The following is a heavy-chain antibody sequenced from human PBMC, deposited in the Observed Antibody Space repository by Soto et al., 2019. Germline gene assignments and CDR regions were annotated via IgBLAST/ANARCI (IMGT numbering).Heavy chain of an antibody. D-gene: IGHD2-15*01. CDR2: INHSGST. CDR1: GGSFSGYY. J-gene: IGHJ3*02. V-gene: IGHV4-34*01. Sequence: SETLSLTCAVYGGSFSGYYWSWIRQPPGKGLEWIGEINHSGSTNYNPSLKSRVTISVDTSKNQFSLKLSSVTAADTAVYYCARGCPRRATVRGSGGSCYRAFDIWGQGTMVTVSS. CDR3: ARGCPRRATVRGSGGSCYRAFDI.